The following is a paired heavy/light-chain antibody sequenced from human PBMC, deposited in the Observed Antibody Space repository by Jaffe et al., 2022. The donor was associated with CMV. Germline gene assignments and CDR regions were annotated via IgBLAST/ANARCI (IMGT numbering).Light chain of an antibody. Sequence: SYELTQPPSVSVSPGQTARITCSGDALPKQYAYWYQQKPGQAPVLVIYKDSERPSGIPERFSGSSSGTTVTLTISGVQAEDEADYYCQSADSSGTHGVFGGGTKLTVL. CDR2: KDS. CDR3: QSADSSGTHGV. J-gene: IGLJ3*02. CDR1: ALPKQY. V-gene: IGLV3-25*03.
Heavy chain of an antibody. CDR1: GFTFSSYA. J-gene: IGHJ4*02. Sequence: EVQLVESGGGLVQPGGSLRLSCAASGFTFSSYAMSWVRQAPGKGLEWVSAISGSGGSTYYADSVKGRFTISRDNSKNTLYLQMNSLRAEDTAVYYCAKLYYDYVWGSYRRGGYYFDYWGQGTLVTVSS. D-gene: IGHD3-16*02. V-gene: IGHV3-23*04. CDR2: ISGSGGST. CDR3: AKLYYDYVWGSYRRGGYYFDY.